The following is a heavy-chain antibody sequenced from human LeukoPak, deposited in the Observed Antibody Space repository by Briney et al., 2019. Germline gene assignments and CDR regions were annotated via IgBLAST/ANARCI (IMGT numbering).Heavy chain of an antibody. CDR2: ISSGNTYI. D-gene: IGHD3-22*01. V-gene: IGHV3-21*01. CDR3: ARFGYDSE. J-gene: IGHJ4*02. Sequence: ASVKVSCKASGYTFTSYDINWVRQAPGKGLEWVSSISSGRVSSISSGNTYIYYADSVKGRFTISRDNAKNSLYLQMNSLRAEDTAVYYCARFGYDSEWGQGTLVTVSS. CDR1: GYTFTSYD.